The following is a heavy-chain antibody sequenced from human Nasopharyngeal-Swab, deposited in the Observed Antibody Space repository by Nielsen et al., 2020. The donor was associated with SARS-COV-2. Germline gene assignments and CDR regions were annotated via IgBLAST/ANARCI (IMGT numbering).Heavy chain of an antibody. Sequence: GESLKISCAASGFTFSSYAMSWVRQAPGKGLEWVSAISGSGGSTYYADSVKGRFTISRDNSKNTLYLQMNSLRAEDTAVYYCAKVGFRSITGTSPLEYWGQGTPVTVSS. CDR2: ISGSGGST. CDR3: AKVGFRSITGTSPLEY. D-gene: IGHD1-20*01. J-gene: IGHJ4*02. V-gene: IGHV3-23*01. CDR1: GFTFSSYA.